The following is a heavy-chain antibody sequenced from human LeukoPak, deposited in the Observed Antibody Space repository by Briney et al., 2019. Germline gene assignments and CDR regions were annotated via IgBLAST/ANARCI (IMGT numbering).Heavy chain of an antibody. J-gene: IGHJ4*02. V-gene: IGHV1-18*01. D-gene: IGHD4-17*01. CDR3: ARNYGDYGGLHFDY. CDR1: GYTFTSYG. CDR2: ISAYNGNT. Sequence: ASVKVSRKASGYTFTSYGISWVRQAPGQGLEWMGWISAYNGNTNYAQKLQGRVTMTTDTSTSTAYMELRSLGSDDTAVYYCARNYGDYGGLHFDYWGQGTLVTVSS.